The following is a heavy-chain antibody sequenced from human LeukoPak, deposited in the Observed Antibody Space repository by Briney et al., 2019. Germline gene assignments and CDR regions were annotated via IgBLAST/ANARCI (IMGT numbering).Heavy chain of an antibody. V-gene: IGHV4-30-4*08. Sequence: PSETLSLTCTVSGGSIISSAYSWSWIRQPPGKGLEWIGYIYYSGSTYYNPSLKSRVTISLDTSKNQFSLKLSSVTAADTAVYYCVRTEVSSGSEDYWGQGTLVTVSS. J-gene: IGHJ4*02. CDR1: GGSIISSAYS. CDR2: IYYSGST. CDR3: VRTEVSSGSEDY. D-gene: IGHD6-19*01.